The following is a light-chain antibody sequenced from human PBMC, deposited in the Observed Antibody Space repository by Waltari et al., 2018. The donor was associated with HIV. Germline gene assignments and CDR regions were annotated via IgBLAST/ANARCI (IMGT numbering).Light chain of an antibody. V-gene: IGKV4-1*01. CDR2: WAS. Sequence: DIVLTQSPDSLAVSLGERATIRCRSSHKVLSRINNENYLAWYQQKAGQPPKLLIYWASTRESGVPDRFSGSGSGTNFTLTISSLQSEDVAVYYCQQYFATPPVTFGGGTKVEIK. CDR3: QQYFATPPVT. J-gene: IGKJ4*01. CDR1: HKVLSRINNENY.